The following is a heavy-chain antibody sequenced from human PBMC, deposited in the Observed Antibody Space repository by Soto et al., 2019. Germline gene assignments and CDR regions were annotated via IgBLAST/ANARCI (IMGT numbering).Heavy chain of an antibody. CDR1: GFTFSSFW. CDR3: ARRPPGFGGVITRNWFDP. Sequence: EVQLVESGGGLVQPGGSLRLSCAASGFTFSSFWMSWVRQAPGKGLEWVANIKEDGSEKYYVDSMKGRFAISRDNAKNSLYLQMNSLRAEDTAVYYCARRPPGFGGVITRNWFDPWGQGTLVTVSS. CDR2: IKEDGSEK. J-gene: IGHJ5*02. D-gene: IGHD3-16*02. V-gene: IGHV3-7*01.